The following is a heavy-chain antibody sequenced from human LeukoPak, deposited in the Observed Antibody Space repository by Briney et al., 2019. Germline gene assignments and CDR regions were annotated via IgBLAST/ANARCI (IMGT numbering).Heavy chain of an antibody. Sequence: SQTLSLTCAVSGGSISSGGYSWSWIRQPPGKGLEWIGYIYHSGSTYYNPSLKSRVTISVDRSKNQFSLKLSSVTAADTAVYYCARDRRNRGYYGSGSYYQDYWGQGTLVTVSS. CDR2: IYHSGST. V-gene: IGHV4-30-2*01. CDR3: ARDRRNRGYYGSGSYYQDY. J-gene: IGHJ4*02. CDR1: GGSISSGGYS. D-gene: IGHD3-10*01.